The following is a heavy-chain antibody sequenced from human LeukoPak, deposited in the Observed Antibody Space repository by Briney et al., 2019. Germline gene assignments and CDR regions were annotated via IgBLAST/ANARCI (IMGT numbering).Heavy chain of an antibody. V-gene: IGHV4-59*01. CDR1: GGSIGSYY. CDR3: ASSLGYFDY. CDR2: FYYSGST. Sequence: SETLSLTCTVSGGSIGSYYWSWIRQPPGKGLEWIGYFYYSGSTNYNPSLKSRVTISVDTSKNQFSLKLSSVTAADTAVYYCASSLGYFDYWGQGTLVTVSS. J-gene: IGHJ4*02.